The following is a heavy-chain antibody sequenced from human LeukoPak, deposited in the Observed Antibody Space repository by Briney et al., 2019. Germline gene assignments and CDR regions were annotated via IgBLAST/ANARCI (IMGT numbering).Heavy chain of an antibody. CDR1: GYTFTSYD. CDR3: ARDQTSGSGSFRAFDI. Sequence: GASVKVSCKASGYTFTSYDINWVRQATGQGLEWMGWMNPNSGNTGYAQKFQGRVTITRNTSISTAYMELSSLRSEDTAVYYCARDQTSGSGSFRAFDIWGQGTMVTVSS. CDR2: MNPNSGNT. J-gene: IGHJ3*02. V-gene: IGHV1-8*03. D-gene: IGHD1-26*01.